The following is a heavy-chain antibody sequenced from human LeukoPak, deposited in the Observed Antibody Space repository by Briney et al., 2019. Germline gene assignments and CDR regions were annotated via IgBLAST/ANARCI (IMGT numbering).Heavy chain of an antibody. CDR2: IYYSGST. CDR1: GGSISSYY. D-gene: IGHD3-10*01. CDR3: ARHLILWFGPINFDY. V-gene: IGHV4-59*01. Sequence: SETLSLTCTVSGGSISSYYWSWIRQPPGKGLEWIGYIYYSGSTNYNPSLKSRVTISVDTSKNQFSLKLSSVTAADTAVYYCARHLILWFGPINFDYWGQGTLVTVSS. J-gene: IGHJ4*02.